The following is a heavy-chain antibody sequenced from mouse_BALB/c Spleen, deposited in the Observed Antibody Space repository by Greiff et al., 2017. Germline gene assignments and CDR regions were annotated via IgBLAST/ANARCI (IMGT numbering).Heavy chain of an antibody. D-gene: IGHD2-4*01. Sequence: EVQLQQSGAELVKPGASVKLSCTASGFNIKDTYMHWVKQRPEQGLEWIGRIDPANGNTKYDPKFQGKATITADTSSNTAYLQLSSLTSEDTAVYYCAFYYDYSGYYAMDYWGQGTSVTVSS. CDR1: GFNIKDTY. CDR2: IDPANGNT. J-gene: IGHJ4*01. V-gene: IGHV14-3*02. CDR3: AFYYDYSGYYAMDY.